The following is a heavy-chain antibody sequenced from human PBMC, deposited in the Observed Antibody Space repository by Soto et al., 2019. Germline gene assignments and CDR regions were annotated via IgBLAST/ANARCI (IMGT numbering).Heavy chain of an antibody. CDR3: AKGAVAGTPTSYYYSGMDV. CDR1: GGTFRTYA. D-gene: IGHD6-19*01. Sequence: QVQLLQSVAEVKKPGSSVRVSCEASGGTFRTYAISWVRQAPGQGLEWMGEIIPIFGTVNYAQKFQGRVTITADESTTTVYMDLRSLRSEDTAVYYCAKGAVAGTPTSYYYSGMDVWGQGTTVTVSS. V-gene: IGHV1-69*12. J-gene: IGHJ6*02. CDR2: IIPIFGTV.